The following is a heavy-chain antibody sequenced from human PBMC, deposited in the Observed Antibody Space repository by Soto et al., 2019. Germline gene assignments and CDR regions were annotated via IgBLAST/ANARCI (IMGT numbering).Heavy chain of an antibody. J-gene: IGHJ6*02. CDR1: GDSVSSNSAA. D-gene: IGHD2-2*01. CDR2: TYYRSKWYN. Sequence: SQTLSLTCAISGDSVSSNSAAWNWIRQSPSRGLEWLGRTYYRSKWYNDYAVSVKSRITINPDTSKNQFSLQLNSVTPEDTAVYYCAREEGCRSPSCYDYYGMDVWGQGTTVTVSS. V-gene: IGHV6-1*01. CDR3: AREEGCRSPSCYDYYGMDV.